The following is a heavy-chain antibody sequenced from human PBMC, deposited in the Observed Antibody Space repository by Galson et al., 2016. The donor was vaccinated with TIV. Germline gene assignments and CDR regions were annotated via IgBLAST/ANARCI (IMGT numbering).Heavy chain of an antibody. D-gene: IGHD6-13*01. V-gene: IGHV1-18*04. CDR1: GYTFTSYG. Sequence: SVKVSCKASGYTFTSYGISWVRQAPGQGLEWMGWISGYDTNTEYVQKLQDRVTMTKDTSTSTAYMELRRLRYDDTAVYYCARDAPYSSSWSIDYWGQGSLVTVSS. CDR3: ARDAPYSSSWSIDY. CDR2: ISGYDTNT. J-gene: IGHJ4*02.